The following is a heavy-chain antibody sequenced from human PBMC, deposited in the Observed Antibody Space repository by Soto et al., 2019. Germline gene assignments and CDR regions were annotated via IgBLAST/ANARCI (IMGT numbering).Heavy chain of an antibody. CDR1: GYTFTTYA. V-gene: IGHV1-3*01. Sequence: GASVKVSCKASGYTFTTYAMHWVRQAPGQRLEWMGWINAGNGNTKYSQKFQGRVTITRDTSASTAYMELSSLRSEDTAVYYCARVRGITGTYYYGMDVWGQGTTVTVSS. J-gene: IGHJ6*02. CDR2: INAGNGNT. CDR3: ARVRGITGTYYYGMDV. D-gene: IGHD1-20*01.